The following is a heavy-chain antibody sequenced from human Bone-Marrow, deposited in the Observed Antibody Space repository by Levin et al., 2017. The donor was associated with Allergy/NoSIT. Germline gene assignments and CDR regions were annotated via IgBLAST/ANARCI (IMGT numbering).Heavy chain of an antibody. CDR3: AREGVGEIVGTIDY. CDR1: GFTFSSYW. D-gene: IGHD1-26*01. Sequence: SCAASGFTFSSYWMSWVRQAPGKGLECVANIKEDGSEQYYVDSVKGRFTISRDNAKDSLYLQMNSLRAEDTAVFYCAREGVGEIVGTIDYWGQGTLVTVSS. CDR2: IKEDGSEQ. J-gene: IGHJ4*02. V-gene: IGHV3-7*04.